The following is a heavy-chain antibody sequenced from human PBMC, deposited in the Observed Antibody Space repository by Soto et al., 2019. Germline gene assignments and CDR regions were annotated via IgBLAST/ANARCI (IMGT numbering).Heavy chain of an antibody. CDR3: ATGSQRVPYYDILTGPLGFDY. Sequence: ASVKVSCKVSGYTLTELSMHWVRQAPGKGLEWMGGFDPEDGETIYAQKFQGRVTMTEDTSTDTAYMELSSLRSEDTAVYYCATGSQRVPYYDILTGPLGFDYWGQGTLVTVSS. CDR1: GYTLTELS. V-gene: IGHV1-24*01. D-gene: IGHD3-9*01. CDR2: FDPEDGET. J-gene: IGHJ4*02.